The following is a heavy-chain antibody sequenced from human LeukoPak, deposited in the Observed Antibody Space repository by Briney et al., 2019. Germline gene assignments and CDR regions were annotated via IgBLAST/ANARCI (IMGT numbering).Heavy chain of an antibody. D-gene: IGHD7-27*01. J-gene: IGHJ3*02. CDR1: GYTFTGYY. Sequence: ASVKVSCKASGYTFTGYYMHWVRQAPGQGLEWMGWINPNSGGTNYAQKFQGRVTMTRDTSISTAYMELSRLRSDDTAVYYCAKDPSNNWGHLNAFDIWGQGTMVTVSS. CDR3: AKDPSNNWGHLNAFDI. V-gene: IGHV1-2*02. CDR2: INPNSGGT.